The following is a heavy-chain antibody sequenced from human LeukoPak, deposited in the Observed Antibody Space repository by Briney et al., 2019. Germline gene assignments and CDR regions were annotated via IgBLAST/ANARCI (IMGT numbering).Heavy chain of an antibody. CDR1: GYNFTKYV. CDR3: ARGVRISLRWLPDN. CDR2: INAGSAYT. J-gene: IGHJ4*02. V-gene: IGHV1-3*01. D-gene: IGHD2-15*01. Sequence: ASVKVSCKASGYNFTKYVIHWVRQAPGQRLEWMGWINAGSAYTKVSQSFQDRVTITRDTSASTAYLEVSSLRYEDRAVYYCARGVRISLRWLPDNWGQGTLVIVSS.